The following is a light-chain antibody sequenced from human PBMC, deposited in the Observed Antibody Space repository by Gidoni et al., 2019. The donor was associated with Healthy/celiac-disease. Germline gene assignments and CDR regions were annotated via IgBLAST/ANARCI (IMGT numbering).Light chain of an antibody. CDR2: YAS. V-gene: IGKV3-11*01. CDR1: QSVSSY. Sequence: ELVLTQSPATLSLSPGERATLSCRASQSVSSYLAWYQQKPGQAPRLLIYYASNRATGIPARFIGSGSGTDFTLTISSLEPEDFAVYYCQQRSNWPPTFGQGTKVEI. CDR3: QQRSNWPPT. J-gene: IGKJ1*01.